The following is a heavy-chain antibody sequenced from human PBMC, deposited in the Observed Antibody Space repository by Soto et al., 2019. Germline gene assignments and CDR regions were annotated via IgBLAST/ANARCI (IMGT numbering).Heavy chain of an antibody. CDR3: ASSSTGSNWFDP. CDR1: GYSFTSYW. V-gene: IGHV5-10-1*01. D-gene: IGHD2-2*01. Sequence: PGESLKISCKGSGYSFTSYWISWVRQMPGKGLEWMGRIDPSDSYTNYSPSFQGHVTISADKSISTAYLQWSSLKASDTAMYYCASSSTGSNWFDPWGQGTLVTVSS. J-gene: IGHJ5*02. CDR2: IDPSDSYT.